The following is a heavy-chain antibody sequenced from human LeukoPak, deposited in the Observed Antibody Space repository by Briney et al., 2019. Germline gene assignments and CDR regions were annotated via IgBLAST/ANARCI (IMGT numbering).Heavy chain of an antibody. CDR2: IYYSGST. V-gene: IGHV4-39*01. CDR3: ARHTAPYSSSWYLLDY. CDR1: GGSISSSSYY. Sequence: SETLSLTCTVSGGSISSSSYYWGWIRQPPGKGLEWIGSIYYSGSTYYNPSLKGRVTISVDTSKNQFSLKLSSVTAADTAVYYCARHTAPYSSSWYLLDYWGQGTLVTVSS. D-gene: IGHD6-13*01. J-gene: IGHJ4*02.